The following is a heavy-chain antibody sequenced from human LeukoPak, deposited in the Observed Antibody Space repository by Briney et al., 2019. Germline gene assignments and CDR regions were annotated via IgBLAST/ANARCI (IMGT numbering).Heavy chain of an antibody. CDR2: INPDGSEK. J-gene: IGHJ5*02. CDR3: AKDVDIAARYNWFDP. CDR1: GFTFSSYW. D-gene: IGHD6-6*01. V-gene: IGHV3-7*03. Sequence: GGSLRPSCAASGFTFSSYWMSWVRQAPGKGLEWVANINPDGSEKYYVDSVEGRFTISRDNAKNSLYLQVNSLRAEDTAVYYCAKDVDIAARYNWFDPWGQGTLVTVSS.